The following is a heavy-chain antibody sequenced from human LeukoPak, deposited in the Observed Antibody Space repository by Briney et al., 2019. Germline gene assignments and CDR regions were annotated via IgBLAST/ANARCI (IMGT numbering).Heavy chain of an antibody. D-gene: IGHD6-19*01. V-gene: IGHV1-2*02. CDR2: INPKSGGT. CDR1: GYSFTGYF. Sequence: ASVKVSFKASGYSFTGYFMHWVRQAPGQGLEWMGWINPKSGGTNYAQKFQGRVTMTRDTSINTAFMELSRLKSDDTAVYFCAGEIEAVAAPLGHWGQGTPVIVSS. CDR3: AGEIEAVAAPLGH. J-gene: IGHJ4*02.